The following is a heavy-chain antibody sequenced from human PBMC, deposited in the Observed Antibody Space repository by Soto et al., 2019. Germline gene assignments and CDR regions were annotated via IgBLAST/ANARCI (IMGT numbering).Heavy chain of an antibody. J-gene: IGHJ4*02. CDR2: INGDGTET. CDR3: VRARIDY. V-gene: IGHV3-7*03. CDR1: GFTFSNYW. Sequence: EVQLVVSGGGLVQPGGSLRLSCAASGFTFSNYWMTWVRQSPAKGPEWVATINGDGTETYYGDSVQGRFTISRDNDKNSLFLRLNTLRDDDTAVYYCVRARIDYWGQGTLDTVS.